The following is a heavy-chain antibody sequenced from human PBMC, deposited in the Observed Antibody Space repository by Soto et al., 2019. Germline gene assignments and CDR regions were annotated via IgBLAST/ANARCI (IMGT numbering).Heavy chain of an antibody. CDR2: IIPIFGTA. Sequence: ASVKVSYKASGGTFSSYAISWVRQAPGQGLEWMGGIIPIFGTANYAQKFQGRVTITADESTSTAYMELSSLRSEDTAVYYCARITYASSGDDAFDIWGQGTMVTVSS. D-gene: IGHD2-15*01. CDR3: ARITYASSGDDAFDI. J-gene: IGHJ3*02. CDR1: GGTFSSYA. V-gene: IGHV1-69*13.